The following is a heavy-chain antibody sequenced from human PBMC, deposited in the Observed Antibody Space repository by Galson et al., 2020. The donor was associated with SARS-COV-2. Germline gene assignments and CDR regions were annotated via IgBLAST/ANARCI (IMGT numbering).Heavy chain of an antibody. CDR1: GFTFSNYW. V-gene: IGHV3-74*01. D-gene: IGHD3-10*01. CDR2: ISTDGTET. Sequence: GGSLRLSCAASGFTFSNYWMHWVRQAPGKGLLWVSHISTDGTETDYADSVKGRFTISRDNVKKTLYLQMNSLRAEDTAIYYCVRYGFSRYWGQGTLVTVSS. J-gene: IGHJ4*02. CDR3: VRYGFSRY.